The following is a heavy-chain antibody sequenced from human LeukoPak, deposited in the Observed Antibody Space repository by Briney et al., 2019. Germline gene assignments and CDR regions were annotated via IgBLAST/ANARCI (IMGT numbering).Heavy chain of an antibody. CDR3: ARDLGGPAA. CDR1: GGSISSYY. V-gene: IGHV4-59*01. J-gene: IGHJ5*02. CDR2: IYYSGST. D-gene: IGHD1-26*01. Sequence: PSEILSLTCTVSGGSISSYYWSWIRQPPGKGLEWIGYIYYSGSTNYNPSLKSRVTISVDTSKNQFSLKLSSVTAADTAVYYCARDLGGPAAWGQGTLVTVSS.